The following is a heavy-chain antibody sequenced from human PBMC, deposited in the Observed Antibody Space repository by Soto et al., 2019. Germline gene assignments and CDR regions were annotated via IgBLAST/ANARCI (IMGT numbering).Heavy chain of an antibody. Sequence: PGGSLRLSCAASGFTFSSYGMHWVRQAPGKGLEWVAVISYDGSNKYYADSVKGRFTISRDNSKNTLYLQMNSLRAEDTAVYYCAKDEFVVGPQRGYSYCLRDVWGQGTTATVS. D-gene: IGHD5-18*01. J-gene: IGHJ6*02. CDR1: GFTFSSYG. V-gene: IGHV3-30*18. CDR3: AKDEFVVGPQRGYSYCLRDV. CDR2: ISYDGSNK.